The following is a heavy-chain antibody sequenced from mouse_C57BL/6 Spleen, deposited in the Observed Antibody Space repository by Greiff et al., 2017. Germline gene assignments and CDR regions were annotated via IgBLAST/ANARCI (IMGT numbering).Heavy chain of an antibody. CDR3: ARYYYGSSGYFDV. V-gene: IGHV5-17*01. CDR1: GFTFSDYG. D-gene: IGHD1-1*01. CDR2: ISSGSSTI. J-gene: IGHJ1*03. Sequence: EVMLVESGGGLVKPGGSLKLSCAASGFTFSDYGMHWVRQAPEKGLEWVAYISSGSSTIYYADTVKGRFTISRDNAKNTLFLQMTSLRSEDTAMYYCARYYYGSSGYFDVWGTGTTVTVSS.